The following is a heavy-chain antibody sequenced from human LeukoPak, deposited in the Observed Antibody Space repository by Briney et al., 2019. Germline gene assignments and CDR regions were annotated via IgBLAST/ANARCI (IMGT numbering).Heavy chain of an antibody. CDR2: ISSSSSYI. J-gene: IGHJ3*02. Sequence: PGGSLRLSCAASGFTFSSYSMNWVRQAPGKGLEWVSSISSSSSYIYYADSVKGRFTISRDNAKNSLYLQMNSLRAEDTAVYYCARDRIQWLLNDAFDIWGQGTMVTVSS. D-gene: IGHD2-15*01. CDR1: GFTFSSYS. V-gene: IGHV3-21*01. CDR3: ARDRIQWLLNDAFDI.